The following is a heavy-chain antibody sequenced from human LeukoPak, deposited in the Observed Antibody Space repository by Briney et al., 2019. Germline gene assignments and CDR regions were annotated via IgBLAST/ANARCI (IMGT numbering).Heavy chain of an antibody. Sequence: AESLKISCKGSGYSFTSYWISWVRQMPGKDLEWMGRIDPSGSYTNYSPSFQSHVTISADKSISTAYLQWSSLKASDTAMYYCASPLYSSGWSDYDYWGQGNVVIVSA. CDR1: GYSFTSYW. CDR2: IDPSGSYT. J-gene: IGHJ4*02. V-gene: IGHV5-10-1*01. CDR3: ASPLYSSGWSDYDY. D-gene: IGHD6-19*01.